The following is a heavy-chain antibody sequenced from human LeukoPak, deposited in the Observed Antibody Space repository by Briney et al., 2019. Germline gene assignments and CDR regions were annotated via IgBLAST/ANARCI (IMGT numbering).Heavy chain of an antibody. CDR2: IYYSGST. CDR1: GGSISSYY. Sequence: SETLSLTCTVSGGSISSYYWSWIRQPPGKGLEWIGYIYYSGSTNYNPSLKSRVTISVDTSKNQFSLKLISVTAADTAVYYCARGGGTYFSDYWGQGTLVTVSS. J-gene: IGHJ4*02. V-gene: IGHV4-59*01. CDR3: ARGGGTYFSDY. D-gene: IGHD1-26*01.